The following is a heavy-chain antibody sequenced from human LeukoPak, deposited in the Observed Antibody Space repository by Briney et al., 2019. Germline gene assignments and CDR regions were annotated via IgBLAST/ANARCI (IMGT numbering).Heavy chain of an antibody. D-gene: IGHD3-10*01. CDR1: GGSISSYY. Sequence: PSETLSLTCTVSGGSISSYYWSWIRQPPGKGLEWIGYIYYSGSTNYNPSLKSRVTISVDTSKNQFSLKLSSVTAADTAVYYCARGYYYGSGSLARYGMDVWGQGTTVTVSS. CDR3: ARGYYYGSGSLARYGMDV. V-gene: IGHV4-59*01. J-gene: IGHJ6*02. CDR2: IYYSGST.